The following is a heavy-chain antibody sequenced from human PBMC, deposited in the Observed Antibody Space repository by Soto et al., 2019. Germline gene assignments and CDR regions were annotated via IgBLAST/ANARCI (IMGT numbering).Heavy chain of an antibody. CDR2: IIPILGIA. Sequence: QVQLVQSGAEVKKPGSSVKVSCKASGGTFSSYTISWVRQAPGQGLEWMGRIIPILGIANYAQKFQGRVTITADKSTSPAYMELSSLRSEDTAVYYCARDRGDGGDNYWGQGTLVTVSS. CDR1: GGTFSSYT. D-gene: IGHD2-21*02. CDR3: ARDRGDGGDNY. J-gene: IGHJ4*02. V-gene: IGHV1-69*08.